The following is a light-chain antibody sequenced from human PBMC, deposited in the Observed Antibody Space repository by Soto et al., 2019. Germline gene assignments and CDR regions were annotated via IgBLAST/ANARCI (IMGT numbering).Light chain of an antibody. CDR1: SSDVGNYNL. CDR2: EGS. Sequence: QSALTQPASVSGSPGQSITISCTGTSSDVGNYNLVSWYQQHPGKAPKLMIYEGSKRPSGVSNRFSGSKSGNTASLTISGLQAEDEADYYCCSHAASSTYVVFGGGTKLTVL. CDR3: CSHAASSTYVV. J-gene: IGLJ2*01. V-gene: IGLV2-23*01.